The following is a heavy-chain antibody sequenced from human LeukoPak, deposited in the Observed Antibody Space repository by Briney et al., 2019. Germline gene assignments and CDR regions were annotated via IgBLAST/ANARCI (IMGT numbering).Heavy chain of an antibody. CDR1: GGSISSSSYY. Sequence: SETLSLTCTVSGGSISSSSYYWGWIRQPPGKGLEGIGSIYYSGSTYYNPSLKSRVTISLDTSQNQFSLKLSSVTAADTAVYYCARPNYYGSGIFFDYWGQGTLVTVSS. D-gene: IGHD3-10*01. V-gene: IGHV4-39*01. CDR3: ARPNYYGSGIFFDY. J-gene: IGHJ4*02. CDR2: IYYSGST.